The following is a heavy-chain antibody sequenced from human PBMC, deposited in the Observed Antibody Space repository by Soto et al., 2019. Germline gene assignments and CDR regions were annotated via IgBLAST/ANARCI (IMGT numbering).Heavy chain of an antibody. CDR2: IYTSGST. Sequence: PSETLSLTCTVSGGSISSYYWSWIGQPAGKGLEWIGRIYTSGSTNYNPSLKSRVTMSVDTSKNQFSLKLSSVTAADTAVYYCVRGHYYGSGSYLGMDVWGQGTTVTVSS. CDR3: VRGHYYGSGSYLGMDV. J-gene: IGHJ6*02. CDR1: GGSISSYY. V-gene: IGHV4-4*07. D-gene: IGHD3-10*01.